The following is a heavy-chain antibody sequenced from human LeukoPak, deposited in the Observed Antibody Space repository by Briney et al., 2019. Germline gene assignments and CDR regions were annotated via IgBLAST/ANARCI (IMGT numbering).Heavy chain of an antibody. Sequence: GGSLRLSCAASGFTFSSSAMSWVRQAPGKGLEWVSAISGYDGRTYYADSVKGRFTISRDNSKNTLYLQMTSLRAEDTAGYYCAKGGQWLPPDYWAREPWSPSPQ. CDR2: ISGYDGRT. V-gene: IGHV3-23*01. D-gene: IGHD6-19*01. CDR1: GFTFSSSA. CDR3: AKGGQWLPPDY. J-gene: IGHJ4*02.